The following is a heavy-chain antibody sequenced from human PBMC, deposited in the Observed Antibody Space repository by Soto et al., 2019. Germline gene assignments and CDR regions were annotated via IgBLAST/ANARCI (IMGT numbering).Heavy chain of an antibody. D-gene: IGHD2-2*01. Sequence: QVQLQESGPGLVKPSETLSLTCTVSGGSISSYYWSWIRQPPGKGLEWIGYIYYSGRTNYNPSLKSRVTISVDTSKNQFSLKLSSVTAADTAVYYCACNLASGTHIQHWGQGTLVTVSS. CDR2: IYYSGRT. V-gene: IGHV4-59*01. CDR3: ACNLASGTHIQH. CDR1: GGSISSYY. J-gene: IGHJ1*01.